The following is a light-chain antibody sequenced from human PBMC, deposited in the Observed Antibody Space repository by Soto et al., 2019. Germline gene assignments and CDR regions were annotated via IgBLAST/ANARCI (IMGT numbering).Light chain of an antibody. CDR1: SSDVGGYNY. J-gene: IGLJ3*02. Sequence: QSALTQPASVSGSPGQSITISCTGTSSDVGGYNYVSWYQQHAGKAPKLIIYEVRNRPSGVSNRFSGSKSGNTASLTISGLQAEDEADYYCALWDDSLNGPVFGGGTKVTVL. CDR2: EVR. CDR3: ALWDDSLNGPV. V-gene: IGLV2-14*01.